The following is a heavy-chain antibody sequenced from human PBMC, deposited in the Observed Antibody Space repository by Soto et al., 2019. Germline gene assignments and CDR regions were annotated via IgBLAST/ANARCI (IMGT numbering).Heavy chain of an antibody. CDR3: ANDRSPVFGVVIMPYYYYYMDV. Sequence: EVQLLESGGGLVQPGGSLRLSCAASGFTFSSYAMSWVRQAPGKGLEWVSAISGSGGSTYYADSVKGRFTISRDNSKNTLYLQRNSLRAEDTAVYYCANDRSPVFGVVIMPYYYYYMDVWGKGTTVTVSS. V-gene: IGHV3-23*01. CDR1: GFTFSSYA. CDR2: ISGSGGST. J-gene: IGHJ6*03. D-gene: IGHD3-3*01.